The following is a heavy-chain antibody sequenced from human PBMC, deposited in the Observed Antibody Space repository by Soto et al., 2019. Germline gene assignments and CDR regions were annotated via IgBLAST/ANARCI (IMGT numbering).Heavy chain of an antibody. V-gene: IGHV4-59*01. Sequence: SETLSLTCTVSGGSISGYYWSWIRQPPGKGLEWIGYIHYSGSTNYNPSLKSRVTISVDTSKNQFSLKLSSVTAVDTAVYYCARVGSSGWIDYWGQGTLVTVSS. CDR2: IHYSGST. J-gene: IGHJ4*02. CDR1: GGSISGYY. CDR3: ARVGSSGWIDY. D-gene: IGHD6-19*01.